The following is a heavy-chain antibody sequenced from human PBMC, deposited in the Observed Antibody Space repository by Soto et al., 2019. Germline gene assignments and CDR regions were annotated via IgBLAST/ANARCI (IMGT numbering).Heavy chain of an antibody. V-gene: IGHV1-18*01. CDR3: ARGRYGDY. CDR1: GYTFTSYG. Sequence: QVHLVQSGAEVKKPGASVKVSCKASGYTFTSYGITWVQQAPGQGLEWMGWNSAHNGNTDYAQKLQGRVIVTRDTSTSTAYMELRSLRSDDTAVYYCARGRYGDYWGQGALVTVSS. D-gene: IGHD1-1*01. CDR2: NSAHNGNT. J-gene: IGHJ4*02.